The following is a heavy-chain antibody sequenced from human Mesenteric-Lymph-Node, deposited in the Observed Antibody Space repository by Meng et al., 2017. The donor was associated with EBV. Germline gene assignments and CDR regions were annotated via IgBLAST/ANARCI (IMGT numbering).Heavy chain of an antibody. J-gene: IGHJ5*01. CDR3: ARRISSGWMDS. CDR2: IYYSGST. V-gene: IGHV4-39*01. Sequence: QLQLPESGPGLVKPSETLSLTGTVSGGSISSSSYYWGWIRQPPGKGLEWIGNIYYSGSTYYSPSLESRVTISVDTSKNQFSLKLSSVTAADSAVYYCARRISSGWMDSWGQGTLVTVSS. CDR1: GGSISSSSYY. D-gene: IGHD6-19*01.